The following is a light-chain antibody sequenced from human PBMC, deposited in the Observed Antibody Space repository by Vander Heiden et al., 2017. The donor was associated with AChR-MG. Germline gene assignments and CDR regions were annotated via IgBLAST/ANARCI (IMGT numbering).Light chain of an antibody. V-gene: IGKV1-39*01. J-gene: IGKJ5*01. CDR2: AAA. Sequence: TLAPSSLSASVGDRVTIPCRASQSINTDLNWYQQKRGKAPKLVIYAAASLQSGVPSRFSGSGSGTDFTLTVSSVQPEDLATYYCQQSYSTPITFGQGTRLEIK. CDR1: QSINTD. CDR3: QQSYSTPIT.